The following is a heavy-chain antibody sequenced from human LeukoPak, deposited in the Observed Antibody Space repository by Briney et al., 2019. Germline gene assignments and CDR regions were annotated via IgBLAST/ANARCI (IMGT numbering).Heavy chain of an antibody. CDR2: IYYSGST. Sequence: SETLSLTCSVSGGSISSYYWSWIRQPPGKGLEWIGYIYYSGSTNYNPSLKSRVTISVDTSKNQFSLKLSSVTAADTAVYYCARVGYDFWSGYSLIDYWGQGTLVTVSS. J-gene: IGHJ4*02. D-gene: IGHD3-3*01. CDR1: GGSISSYY. V-gene: IGHV4-59*01. CDR3: ARVGYDFWSGYSLIDY.